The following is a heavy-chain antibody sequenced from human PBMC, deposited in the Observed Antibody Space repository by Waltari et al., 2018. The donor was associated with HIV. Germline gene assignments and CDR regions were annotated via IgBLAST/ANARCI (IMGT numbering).Heavy chain of an antibody. Sequence: EVQLLESGGGLVQPGGSLRLSCAASGFTFSSYAMSWVRQAPGRGLEGVSVIIGSGGSTYYADFVKGRFTISRDNSKNTLYLQRNSLRAEDTAVYYCAKEGIAGRPSVPDYWGQGTLVTVSS. V-gene: IGHV3-23*01. CDR3: AKEGIAGRPSVPDY. CDR2: IIGSGGST. J-gene: IGHJ4*02. CDR1: GFTFSSYA. D-gene: IGHD6-6*01.